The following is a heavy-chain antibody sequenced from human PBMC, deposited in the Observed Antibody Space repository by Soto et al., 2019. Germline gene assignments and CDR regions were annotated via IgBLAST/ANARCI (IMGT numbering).Heavy chain of an antibody. D-gene: IGHD3-16*02. CDR3: AIEYYDYVWGSYRWEYFQH. J-gene: IGHJ1*01. CDR2: ISYDGSNK. V-gene: IGHV3-30*03. Sequence: VQLVESGGGVVQPGRSLRLSCAASGFTFSSYGMHWVRQAPGKGLEWVAVISYDGSNKYYADSVKGRFTISRDNSKNTLYLKMNSLRAEDTDVYYCAIEYYDYVWGSYRWEYFQHWGQGTLVTVSS. CDR1: GFTFSSYG.